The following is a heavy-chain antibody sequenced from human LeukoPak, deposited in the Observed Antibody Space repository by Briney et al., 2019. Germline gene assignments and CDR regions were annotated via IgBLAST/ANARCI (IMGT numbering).Heavy chain of an antibody. CDR3: ARGTGLQSFSNGWFWDAFDI. D-gene: IGHD6-19*01. CDR2: MNPNSGNT. Sequence: ASVKVSCKASGYTFTSYDINWVRQATGQGLEWMGWMNPNSGNTGYAQKFQGRVTITRNTSISTAYMELSSLRSEDTAVYYCARGTGLQSFSNGWFWDAFDIWGQGTMVTVSS. V-gene: IGHV1-8*03. J-gene: IGHJ3*02. CDR1: GYTFTSYD.